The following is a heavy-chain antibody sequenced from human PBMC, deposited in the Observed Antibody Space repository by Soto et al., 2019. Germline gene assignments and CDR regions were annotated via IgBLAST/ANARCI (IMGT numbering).Heavy chain of an antibody. CDR3: AKADGQQWLIPHLDN. Sequence: EVQLLESGGGVVQPGGSLRLSCVASGFNFKKFAMAWVRQAAGEGLEWVSGISCCGGSASYADSVKGRFSIARDDSKSTVCLQLNSLRVEDTAQYYCAKADGQQWLIPHLDNWGQGTLVTVS. J-gene: IGHJ4*02. CDR2: ISCCGGSA. D-gene: IGHD6-19*01. V-gene: IGHV3-23*01. CDR1: GFNFKKFA.